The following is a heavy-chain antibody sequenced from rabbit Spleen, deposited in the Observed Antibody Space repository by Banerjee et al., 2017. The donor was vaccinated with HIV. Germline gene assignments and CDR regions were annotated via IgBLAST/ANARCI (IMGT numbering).Heavy chain of an antibody. CDR2: IYAGDGST. CDR1: GIDLMSIA. CDR3: ARDKELAIWGYEFDL. Sequence: EQLVESGGGLVQPGGSLTLSCKASGIDLMSIAMSWVRQAPGKGLDLIGCIYAGDGSTDYTNWVNGRFTISKTSSTVDLKMTSLTAADTATYFCARDKELAIWGYEFDLWGQGTLVTVS. J-gene: IGHJ3*01. D-gene: IGHD3-1*01. V-gene: IGHV1S21*01.